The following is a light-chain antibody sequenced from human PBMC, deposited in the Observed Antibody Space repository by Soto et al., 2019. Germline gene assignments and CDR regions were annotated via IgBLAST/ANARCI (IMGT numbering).Light chain of an antibody. CDR1: QSLLYSNGYNY. CDR3: QQAQHTPLT. J-gene: IGKJ1*01. V-gene: IGKV2-28*01. Sequence: DIVVTQFPLSLPVTPGEPASISCKSSQSLLYSNGYNYLDWYLQKPGQSPHLLIYSGSNRDSGVPDRFSGSGSGTDFTLNISRVEADDVGLYYCQQAQHTPLTFGQGTKLEIE. CDR2: SGS.